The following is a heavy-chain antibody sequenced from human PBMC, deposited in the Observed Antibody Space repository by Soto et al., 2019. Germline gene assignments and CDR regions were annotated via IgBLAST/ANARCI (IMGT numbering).Heavy chain of an antibody. CDR3: ARDNSDSGGYYYFDY. CDR1: GFSFSTYG. CDR2: IWLDVSNK. J-gene: IGHJ4*01. Sequence: AGSLRLSCAASGFSFSTYGMHWVRQAPCKGLECVAVIWLDVSNKQYADSVKGRFTISRDNSKNTLYLQMNSLIVENTAVYYCARDNSDSGGYYYFDYWGQATLVTV. V-gene: IGHV3-33*01. D-gene: IGHD3-22*01.